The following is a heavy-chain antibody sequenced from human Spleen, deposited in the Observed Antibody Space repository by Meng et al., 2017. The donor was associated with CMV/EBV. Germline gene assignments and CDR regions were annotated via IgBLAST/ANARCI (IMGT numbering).Heavy chain of an antibody. J-gene: IGHJ6*02. Sequence: SSYYWGWIRQAPGKGLEWVAFIRYDGSDVHYVDSVKGRFTISRDNSKNTLDLQMNRLRGEDTAVYYCAKDVRFLEWSMRKYLYGMDVWGQGTTVTVSS. CDR3: AKDVRFLEWSMRKYLYGMDV. CDR2: IRYDGSDV. CDR1: SSYY. D-gene: IGHD3-3*01. V-gene: IGHV3-30*02.